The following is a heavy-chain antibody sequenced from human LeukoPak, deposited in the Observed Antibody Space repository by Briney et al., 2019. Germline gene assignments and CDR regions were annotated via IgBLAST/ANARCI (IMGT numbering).Heavy chain of an antibody. Sequence: GGSLRLSCAASGFTFSSYSMNWVRQAPGKGLEWVSSISGGGSYISYADSVKGRFTISRDNAKNSLYLQMNSLRAEDTTVYYCARGIAAASEFDYWGQGTLVTVSS. CDR2: ISGGGSYI. J-gene: IGHJ4*02. D-gene: IGHD6-13*01. V-gene: IGHV3-21*01. CDR1: GFTFSSYS. CDR3: ARGIAAASEFDY.